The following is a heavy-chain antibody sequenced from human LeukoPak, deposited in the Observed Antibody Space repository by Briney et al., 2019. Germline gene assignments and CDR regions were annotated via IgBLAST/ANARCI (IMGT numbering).Heavy chain of an antibody. D-gene: IGHD3-10*01. V-gene: IGHV3-48*02. CDR2: LSGSDLRT. CDR3: ARLEYYYVSGNYYKLFDY. Sequence: GGSLRLSCAASGXTYSSYDMSWVRQAPGKGLEWVSGLSGSDLRTYYADSVKGRFTISRDNAKNSLYLQMNSLRDEDTAVYYCARLEYYYVSGNYYKLFDYWGQGTLVTVCS. CDR1: GXTYSSYD. J-gene: IGHJ4*02.